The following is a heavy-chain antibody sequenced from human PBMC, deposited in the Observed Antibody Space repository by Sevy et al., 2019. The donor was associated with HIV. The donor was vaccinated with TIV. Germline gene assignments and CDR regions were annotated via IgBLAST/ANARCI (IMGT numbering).Heavy chain of an antibody. J-gene: IGHJ6*02. Sequence: SESLSLTCTVSGVSISTHSWSWIRQPPGKGLEYIGYIYYNGNVNYNPSFQSRVTISGDTSMNQLSLKLTSVTAADTAVYYCAKEMDTFYGMDVWGRGTRSPSP. CDR1: GVSISTHS. CDR3: AKEMDTFYGMDV. CDR2: IYYNGNV. V-gene: IGHV4-59*11.